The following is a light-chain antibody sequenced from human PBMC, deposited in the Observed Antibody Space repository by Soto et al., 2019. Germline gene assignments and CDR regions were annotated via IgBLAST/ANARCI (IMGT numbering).Light chain of an antibody. J-gene: IGLJ1*01. Sequence: QSVLTQPASVPRSPGQSITIACTVTGSDVGGYDYVSWYQQHPGKSPKLLIYEVSNRPSGISNRFSASKSGITASLTISGLQSEDEADYFCSSYTGTSTLVFGTGTKVTVL. CDR2: EVS. V-gene: IGLV2-14*01. CDR1: GSDVGGYDY. CDR3: SSYTGTSTLV.